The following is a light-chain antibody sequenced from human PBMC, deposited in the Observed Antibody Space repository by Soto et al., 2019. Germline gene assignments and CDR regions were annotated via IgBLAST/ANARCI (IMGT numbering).Light chain of an antibody. J-gene: IGKJ1*01. Sequence: DIQMTQSTSNLSASVGDRVSITSRASQSIGDWLAWYQQKPGKAPKLLIYKASNLQSGVPSRFSGSGSGTDFTLTISSLQPDDFATYYCQHYDSYSPTWTFGQGTKVDIK. CDR2: KAS. CDR1: QSIGDW. V-gene: IGKV1-5*03. CDR3: QHYDSYSPTWT.